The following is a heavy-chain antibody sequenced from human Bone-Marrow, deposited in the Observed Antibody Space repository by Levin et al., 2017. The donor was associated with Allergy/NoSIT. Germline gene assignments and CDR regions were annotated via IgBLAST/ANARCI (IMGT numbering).Heavy chain of an antibody. Sequence: GGSLRLSCAASGFTSTTYAMSWVRQAPGKGLQWVSGISGSGDTTYYADSVRGRFTISRDNSKNTLFLQMTSLRAEDPAEYFCARYPIALVNAYFDYWGQGALVTVSS. CDR3: ARYPIALVNAYFDY. J-gene: IGHJ4*02. V-gene: IGHV3-23*01. D-gene: IGHD6-19*01. CDR2: ISGSGDTT. CDR1: GFTSTTYA.